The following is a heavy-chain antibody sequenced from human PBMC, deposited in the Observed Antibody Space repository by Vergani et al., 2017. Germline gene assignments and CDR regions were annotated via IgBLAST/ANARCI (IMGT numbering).Heavy chain of an antibody. CDR3: AKDMGYGGAARAGVDY. CDR1: GFTFSSYA. Sequence: EVQLLESGGGLVQPGGSLRLSCAASGFTFSSYAMSWVRQAPGKGLEWVSGISWNSGSIGYADSVKGRFTISRDNAKNSLYLQMNSLRAEDTALYYCAKDMGYGGAARAGVDYWGQGTLVTVSS. D-gene: IGHD6-6*01. V-gene: IGHV3-9*01. CDR2: ISWNSGSI. J-gene: IGHJ4*02.